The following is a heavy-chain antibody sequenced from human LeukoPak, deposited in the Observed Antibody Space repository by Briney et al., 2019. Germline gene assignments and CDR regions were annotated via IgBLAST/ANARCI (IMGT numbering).Heavy chain of an antibody. D-gene: IGHD5-18*01. V-gene: IGHV4-30-4*08. CDR3: AREPTRPGYSYGYS. CDR1: GGSISSGDYY. J-gene: IGHJ4*02. CDR2: IYYSGST. Sequence: PSQTLSLTCTVSGGSISSGDYYWSWIRQPPGKGLEWIGYIYYSGSTYYNPSLKSRVTISVDTSKNQFSLKLSSVTAADTAVYYCAREPTRPGYSYGYSWGQGTLVTVSS.